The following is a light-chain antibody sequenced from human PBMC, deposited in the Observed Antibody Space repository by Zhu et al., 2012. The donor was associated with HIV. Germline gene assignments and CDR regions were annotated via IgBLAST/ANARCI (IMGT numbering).Light chain of an antibody. CDR1: QGISNY. Sequence: DIQMTQSPSSLSASVGDTVIITCRASQGISNYLAWYQQKPGKVPKLLIFDSSTLQSGVPSRFRGSRSGTEFTLTIDSLQPEDVAVYYCQKXNGAPRTFGQGTKVEIK. CDR3: QKXNGAPRT. J-gene: IGKJ1*01. CDR2: DSS. V-gene: IGKV1-27*01.